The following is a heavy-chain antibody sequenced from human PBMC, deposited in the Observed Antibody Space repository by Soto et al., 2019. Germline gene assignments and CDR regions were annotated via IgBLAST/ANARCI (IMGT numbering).Heavy chain of an antibody. Sequence: EVQLLESGGGLVQPGGSLRLSCAASGFTFSSYAMSWVLQAPGKGVEWVSAISGSGGSTYYADSVKGRFTISRDNSKDRVYRQMNSLRAEDTAVYYCAKDQGDGSGRYTYWGQGTLVTVSS. D-gene: IGHD3-10*01. CDR2: ISGSGGST. V-gene: IGHV3-23*01. CDR1: GFTFSSYA. CDR3: AKDQGDGSGRYTY. J-gene: IGHJ4*02.